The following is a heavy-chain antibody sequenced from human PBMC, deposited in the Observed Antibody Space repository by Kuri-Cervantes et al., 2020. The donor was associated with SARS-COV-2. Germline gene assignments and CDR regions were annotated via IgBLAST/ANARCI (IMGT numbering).Heavy chain of an antibody. CDR3: ARDGDSGYSSGWFDY. CDR2: IYHSGST. D-gene: IGHD6-19*01. CDR1: GYSISSGYY. V-gene: IGHV4-38-2*02. Sequence: GSLRLSCTVSGYSISSGYYWGWIRQPPGKGLEWIGSIYHSGSTYYNPSLKSRVTISVDTSKNQFSLKLSSVTAADTAVYYCARDGDSGYSSGWFDYWGQGTLVTVSS. J-gene: IGHJ4*02.